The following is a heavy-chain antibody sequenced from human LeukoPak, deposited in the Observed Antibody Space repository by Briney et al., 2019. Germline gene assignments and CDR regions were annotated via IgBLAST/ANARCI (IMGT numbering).Heavy chain of an antibody. CDR1: GYTFTSYG. J-gene: IGHJ4*02. CDR3: ARHYYGSGTYYHFDS. Sequence: ASVTVSCKASGYTFTSYGISWVRQAPGQGLEWMGWISPYNGNTNYAQKVQGRATMTTDTSTSTAHMELRSLRSDDTAVYYCARHYYGSGTYYHFDSWGQGTLVTVSS. V-gene: IGHV1-18*01. D-gene: IGHD3-10*01. CDR2: ISPYNGNT.